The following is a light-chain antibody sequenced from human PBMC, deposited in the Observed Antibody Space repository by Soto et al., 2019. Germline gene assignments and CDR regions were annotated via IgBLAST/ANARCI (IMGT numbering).Light chain of an antibody. J-gene: IGKJ4*01. CDR1: QSVSSSY. CDR2: GAS. Sequence: EIVLTQSPGILSLSPGERATLSCRASQSVSSSYLAWYQQRPGQAPRLLIYGASSRATGIPDRFSGSGSGTDFTLTISRLEPEDFAVYYCQQYGSSPRALTFGGGTKVDIK. CDR3: QQYGSSPRALT. V-gene: IGKV3-20*01.